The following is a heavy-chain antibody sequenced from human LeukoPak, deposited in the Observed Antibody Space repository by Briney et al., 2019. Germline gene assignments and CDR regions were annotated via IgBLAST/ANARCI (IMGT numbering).Heavy chain of an antibody. CDR3: TTATGSGSYYMGFDY. Sequence: GRSLRLSCAASGFTFSNYGMHWVRQAPGKGLEWVGRIKSKTGGETTDYAAPVKGRFAISREDSKNTLYLQVNSLKTEDTAVYYCTTATGSGSYYMGFDYWGQGTLVTVSS. V-gene: IGHV3-15*07. CDR2: IKSKTGGETT. CDR1: GFTFSNYG. J-gene: IGHJ4*02. D-gene: IGHD3-10*01.